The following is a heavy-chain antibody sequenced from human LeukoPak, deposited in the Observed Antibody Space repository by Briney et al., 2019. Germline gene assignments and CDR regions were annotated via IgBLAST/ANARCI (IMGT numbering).Heavy chain of an antibody. V-gene: IGHV3-30*03. D-gene: IGHD6-13*01. Sequence: GSLRLSCAASGFTFSSYGMHWVRQAPGKGLEWVAVISYDGSNKYYADSVKGRFTISRDNSKNTLYLQMNSLRAEDTAVYYCATLAAAGFDAFDIWGQGTMATVSS. J-gene: IGHJ3*02. CDR3: ATLAAAGFDAFDI. CDR2: ISYDGSNK. CDR1: GFTFSSYG.